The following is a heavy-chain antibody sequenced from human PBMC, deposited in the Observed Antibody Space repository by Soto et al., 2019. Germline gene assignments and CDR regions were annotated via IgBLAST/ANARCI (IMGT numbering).Heavy chain of an antibody. D-gene: IGHD5-18*01. V-gene: IGHV3-23*01. CDR1: GFTFSRYA. Sequence: EVQLLESGGGLVQPRGSLRLSCAASGFTFSRYAMSWVRQAPGNGLEWVSAISGSGGSTYYADSVKDRFTISRDNSKNTLNLQMICQRAEDTTVYYCARFQSGAAKVFWYYCRDFWGQGTTVTVSS. CDR3: ARFQSGAAKVFWYYCRDF. CDR2: ISGSGGST. J-gene: IGHJ6*02.